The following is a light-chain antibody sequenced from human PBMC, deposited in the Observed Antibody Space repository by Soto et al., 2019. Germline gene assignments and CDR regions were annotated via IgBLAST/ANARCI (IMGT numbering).Light chain of an antibody. CDR2: GAS. J-gene: IGKJ1*01. CDR3: QQYNNWPPT. V-gene: IGKV3-15*01. Sequence: EIVMTQSPDTLSVSPGERATLSCRASQSVSSSLVWYQQKPGQAPRLLIYGASTRATGIPARFSGSGSGTEFTLTVSSLRSEDFAVYYCQQYNNWPPTFGQGTKVEIK. CDR1: QSVSSS.